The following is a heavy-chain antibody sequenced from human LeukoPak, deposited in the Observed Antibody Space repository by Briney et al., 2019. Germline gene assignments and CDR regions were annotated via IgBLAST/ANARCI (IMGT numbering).Heavy chain of an antibody. CDR3: ASHIVVVTAIRYYAMDV. J-gene: IGHJ6*02. Sequence: GGSLRLSCAASGFSVGSYDINWVRQAPGKGLEWVSSITTSSSYIYYADSVKGRFAVSRDNAKNSLYLQMNSLRAEDTAVYYCASHIVVVTAIRYYAMDVWGQGTTVTVSS. D-gene: IGHD2-2*01. V-gene: IGHV3-21*01. CDR2: ITTSSSYI. CDR1: GFSVGSYD.